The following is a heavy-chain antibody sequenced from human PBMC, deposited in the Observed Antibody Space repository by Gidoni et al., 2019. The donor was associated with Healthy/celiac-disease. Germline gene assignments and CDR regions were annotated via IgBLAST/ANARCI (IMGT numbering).Heavy chain of an antibody. V-gene: IGHV3-23*01. J-gene: IGHJ4*02. CDR3: AKALTFGGVIVIPVTFDY. CDR1: GFTFRSYA. D-gene: IGHD3-16*02. Sequence: LESGGGLVQPGESLRLSCAASGFTFRSYAMSWVRQAPGKGLEWVSAISVRGGSTYYADSVKGRFTISRDNSKNTLYLQMNSLRAEDTAVYYCAKALTFGGVIVIPVTFDYWGQGTLVTVSS. CDR2: ISVRGGST.